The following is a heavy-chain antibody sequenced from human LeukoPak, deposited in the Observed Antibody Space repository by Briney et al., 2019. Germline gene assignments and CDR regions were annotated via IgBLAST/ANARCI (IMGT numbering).Heavy chain of an antibody. CDR2: ISSSGSTI. V-gene: IGHV3-48*03. Sequence: GGSLRLSCAASGFTFSSYEMHWVRQAPGKGLEGVSYISSSGSTIYYADSVKGRFTIYRDNAKNSLYLKMNSLRAEDTAVYYCARDYGGSSPFDYWGQGTLVTVSS. CDR1: GFTFSSYE. D-gene: IGHD4-23*01. CDR3: ARDYGGSSPFDY. J-gene: IGHJ4*02.